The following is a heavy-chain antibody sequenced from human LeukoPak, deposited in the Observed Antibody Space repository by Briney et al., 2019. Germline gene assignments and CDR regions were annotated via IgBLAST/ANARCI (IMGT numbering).Heavy chain of an antibody. Sequence: GGSLRLSCAASGFTFSSYAMSWVRQAPGKGLEWVSAISGSGGSTYYADSVKGRFTISRDNSKNTLYLQMNSLRAEDTAVYYCARVITVYNDYEEVAEYFQHWGQGTLVIVSS. CDR2: ISGSGGST. J-gene: IGHJ1*01. D-gene: IGHD4-17*01. V-gene: IGHV3-23*01. CDR3: ARVITVYNDYEEVAEYFQH. CDR1: GFTFSSYA.